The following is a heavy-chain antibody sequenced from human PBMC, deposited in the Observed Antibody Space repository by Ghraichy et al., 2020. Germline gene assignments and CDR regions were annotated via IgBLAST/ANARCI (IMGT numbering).Heavy chain of an antibody. CDR1: GLTFSNYW. Sequence: GGSLRLSCAASGLTFSNYWMHWVRQAPGTGLVWVSRINGDGSGTTYADSVKGRFTISRDNARNTVHLQLNSLRAEDTAVYCCATGGGYYYDLWGRGTLVPVSS. J-gene: IGHJ2*01. CDR2: INGDGSGT. D-gene: IGHD3-16*01. CDR3: ATGGGYYYDL. V-gene: IGHV3-74*01.